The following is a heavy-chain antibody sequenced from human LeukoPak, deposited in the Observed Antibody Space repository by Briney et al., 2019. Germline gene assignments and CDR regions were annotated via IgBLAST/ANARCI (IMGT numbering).Heavy chain of an antibody. Sequence: GGSLRLSCAASGFTFSSHSMIWVRQAPGKGLEWVSSISGSGTYKYYADSVKGRFTISRDNAKNSLFLQMNSLRAEDTAVYYCARGSRGSSTFTYYYYMDVWGKGTTVTVSS. CDR3: ARGSRGSSTFTYYYYMDV. CDR2: ISGSGTYK. CDR1: GFTFSSHS. V-gene: IGHV3-21*01. J-gene: IGHJ6*03. D-gene: IGHD6-6*01.